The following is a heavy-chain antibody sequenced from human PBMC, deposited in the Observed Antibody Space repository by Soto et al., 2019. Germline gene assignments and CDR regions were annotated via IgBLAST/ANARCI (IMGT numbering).Heavy chain of an antibody. CDR2: INAGNGNT. J-gene: IGHJ3*02. D-gene: IGHD3-3*01. CDR1: GYTFTSYA. Sequence: QVQLVQSGAEVKKPGASVKVSCKASGYTFTSYAMHWVRQAPGQRLEWMGWINAGNGNTKYSQKFQGRVTITRDTSARTAYMELSSLRSEDTAVYYCARDMYAYYDFWSGYRLGDAFDIWGQGTMVTVSS. CDR3: ARDMYAYYDFWSGYRLGDAFDI. V-gene: IGHV1-3*01.